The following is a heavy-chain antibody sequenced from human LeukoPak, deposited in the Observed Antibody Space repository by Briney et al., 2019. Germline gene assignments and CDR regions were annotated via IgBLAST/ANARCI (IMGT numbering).Heavy chain of an antibody. J-gene: IGHJ4*02. CDR1: GHTFTDYY. V-gene: IGHV1-2*02. Sequence: ASVTVSFKSSGHTFTDYYIHWVRQAPGQGLEWMGWINPNSGESNSAQKFQGRVTMTGDTSISTAYMELRRVTSDDTAVYYCARDRDYSNTERGFDYWGQGTLVTVSS. D-gene: IGHD4-11*01. CDR2: INPNSGES. CDR3: ARDRDYSNTERGFDY.